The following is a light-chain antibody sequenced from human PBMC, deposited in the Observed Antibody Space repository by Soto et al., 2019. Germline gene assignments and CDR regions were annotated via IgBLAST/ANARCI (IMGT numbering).Light chain of an antibody. Sequence: QSALTQPASVSGSPGQSITISCTGTSSDIGAYDYVSWYQQFPGKVPKLIIHDVNNRPSGVSNRFSGSKSGNTASLTISGLQPEYEGDYYCNSIPTSTTTRFVFGTGTKLTVL. CDR1: SSDIGAYDY. CDR3: NSIPTSTTTRFV. CDR2: DVN. J-gene: IGLJ1*01. V-gene: IGLV2-14*01.